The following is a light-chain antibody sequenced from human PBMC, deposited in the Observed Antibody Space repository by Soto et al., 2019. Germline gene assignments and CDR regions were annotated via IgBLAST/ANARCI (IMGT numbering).Light chain of an antibody. CDR3: QKYNSAPRT. V-gene: IGKV1-27*01. CDR2: AAS. CDR1: QGISNY. Sequence: DIQMTQSPSSLSASVGDRVTITCRASQGISNYLAWYQQKPGKVPKLRIYAASTLPSGVPSRFSGSGSGTDFTLTISSLQPEDVANYYCQKYNSAPRTFGQGTKVEIK. J-gene: IGKJ1*01.